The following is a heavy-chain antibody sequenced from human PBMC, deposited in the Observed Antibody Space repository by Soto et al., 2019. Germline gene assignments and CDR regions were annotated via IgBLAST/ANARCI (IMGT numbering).Heavy chain of an antibody. V-gene: IGHV1-69*06. CDR3: AREPYDYCDYDYYYYGMDV. J-gene: IGHJ6*02. Sequence: SVKVSCKASGGTFSSYAISWVRQAPVQGLEWMGGIIPIFGTANYAQKFQSRVTITADKSTSTAYMELSSLISEDTAVYYCAREPYDYCDYDYYYYGMDVWGQGTTVTVSS. CDR2: IIPIFGTA. CDR1: GGTFSSYA. D-gene: IGHD4-17*01.